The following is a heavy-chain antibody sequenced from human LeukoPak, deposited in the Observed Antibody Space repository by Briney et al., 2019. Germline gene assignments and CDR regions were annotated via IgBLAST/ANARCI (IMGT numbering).Heavy chain of an antibody. V-gene: IGHV1-24*01. D-gene: IGHD3-3*01. CDR3: ATGQTTPVLVDTLHF. J-gene: IGHJ1*01. CDR1: ESTVTEFS. Sequence: ASVKVSCKVSESTVTEFSIHWVRQAPGKGLEWMGGFDPDNAERVFARKFQGRVTMTEDTSTNTAYMELTSLGSEDTAVYYCATGQTTPVLVDTLHFWGQGTRVTDSS. CDR2: FDPDNAER.